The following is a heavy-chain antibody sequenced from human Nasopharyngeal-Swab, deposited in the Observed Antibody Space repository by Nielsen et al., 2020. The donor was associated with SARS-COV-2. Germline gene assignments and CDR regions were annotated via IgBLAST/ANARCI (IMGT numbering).Heavy chain of an antibody. J-gene: IGHJ4*02. CDR1: GFSFTSYC. CDR2: IYRGDSNT. V-gene: IGHV5-51*01. Sequence: GESLKISCTASGFSFTSYCIGWVRQTPGKGLEWMEVIYRGDSNTRYTDSVQGQFTISTDKSNSTVYLQWSSLKASDTAMYYCAKPHSNGDYSNFDYWGQGTLVTVSS. CDR3: AKPHSNGDYSNFDY. D-gene: IGHD2-21*01.